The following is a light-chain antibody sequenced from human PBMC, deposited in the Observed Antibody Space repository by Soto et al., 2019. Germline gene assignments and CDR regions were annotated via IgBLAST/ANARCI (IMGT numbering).Light chain of an antibody. V-gene: IGKV1-39*01. Sequence: IPMTQSPYSLSASVGDRVTITCRASQSISSYLNWYQQKPGLAPKLLIYAASSLQSGVPSRFSGSGSGTDFTLTISSLQPEDFATYYGQQSYSTPPTFGQGTKVEIK. CDR3: QQSYSTPPT. J-gene: IGKJ1*01. CDR2: AAS. CDR1: QSISSY.